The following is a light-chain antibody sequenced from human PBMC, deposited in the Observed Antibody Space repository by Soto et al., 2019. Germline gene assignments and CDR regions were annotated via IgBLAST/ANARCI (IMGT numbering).Light chain of an antibody. CDR3: SSYAGSNNFYV. Sequence: QSVLTQPPSVSGAPGQRVTISCAGSSSNIGAGYNVHWYQHLPGRAPKRLIFGNDNRPSGVPDRFSGSKSGNTASLSVSGLQAEAEADYYCSSYAGSNNFYVFGTGTKVTVL. CDR2: GND. CDR1: SSNIGAGYN. V-gene: IGLV1-40*01. J-gene: IGLJ1*01.